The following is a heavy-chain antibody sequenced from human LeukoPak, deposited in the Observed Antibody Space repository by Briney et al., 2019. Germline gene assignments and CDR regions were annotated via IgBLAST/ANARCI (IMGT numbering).Heavy chain of an antibody. Sequence: SETLSLTCAVYGGSFSGYYWSWIRQPPGKGLEWIGSIYYSGSTYYNPSLKSRVTISVDTSKNQFSLKLSSVTAADTAVYYCARDAERLTDAFDIWGQGTMVTVSS. V-gene: IGHV4-34*01. J-gene: IGHJ3*02. D-gene: IGHD1-26*01. CDR1: GGSFSGYY. CDR3: ARDAERLTDAFDI. CDR2: IYYSGST.